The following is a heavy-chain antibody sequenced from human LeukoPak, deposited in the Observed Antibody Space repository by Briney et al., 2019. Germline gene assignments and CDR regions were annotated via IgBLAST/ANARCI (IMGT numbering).Heavy chain of an antibody. V-gene: IGHV1-69*05. CDR1: GGTFSSYA. CDR3: ARVRVGRNYADY. J-gene: IGHJ4*02. Sequence: SVKVSCKASGGTFSSYAISLVRQAPGQGLEWMGRIIPIFGTANYAQKFQVRVTITTDESTSTAYMELSSLRSEDTAVYYCARVRVGRNYADYWGQGTLVTVSS. CDR2: IIPIFGTA.